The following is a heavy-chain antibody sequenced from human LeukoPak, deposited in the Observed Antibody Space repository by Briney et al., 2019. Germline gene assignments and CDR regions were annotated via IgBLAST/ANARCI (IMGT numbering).Heavy chain of an antibody. V-gene: IGHV3-48*03. CDR1: GFTFSSYE. CDR3: ARDVRIWIAAPRYYYYGMDV. D-gene: IGHD2-15*01. Sequence: GGSLRLSCAASGFTFSSYEMNWVRQAPGKGLEWVSYISSSGSTIYYADSVKGRFTISRDNAKNSLYLQMNSLRAEDTAVYYCARDVRIWIAAPRYYYYGMDVWGQGTTVTVSS. J-gene: IGHJ6*02. CDR2: ISSSGSTI.